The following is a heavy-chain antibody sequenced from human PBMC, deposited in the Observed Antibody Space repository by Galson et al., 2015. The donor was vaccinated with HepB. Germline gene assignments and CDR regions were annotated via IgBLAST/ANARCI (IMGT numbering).Heavy chain of an antibody. J-gene: IGHJ4*02. CDR2: IKRKTDGGTT. V-gene: IGHV3-15*01. Sequence: SLRLSCAVSGFSFTDAWMYWVRQAPGKGLEWVGRIKRKTDGGTTDFAAPVKGRFTISRDDSKSTVHLQMNSLKTEDTAVYYCTTTYRDSGGYYYWGQGALVTVSS. CDR3: TTTYRDSGGYYY. CDR1: GFSFTDAW. D-gene: IGHD3-22*01.